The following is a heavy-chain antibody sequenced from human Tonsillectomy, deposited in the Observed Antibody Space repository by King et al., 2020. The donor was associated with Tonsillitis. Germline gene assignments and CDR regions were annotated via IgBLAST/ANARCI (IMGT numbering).Heavy chain of an antibody. CDR1: GFSFSSYW. V-gene: IGHV3-7*01. CDR2: IKQDGSEK. CDR3: AREXXPEXXXYDXXGYFDX. Sequence: VQLVESGGGLVQPGGSLRLSCAASGFSFSSYWMNWVRQAPGKGLEWVANIKQDGSEKYYVDSVKGRFTISRDNAKNSLYLQMNSLRVEDTAVYYCAREXXPEXXXYDXXGYFDXWGXGTLVTVS. D-gene: IGHD3-22*01. J-gene: IGHJ4*02.